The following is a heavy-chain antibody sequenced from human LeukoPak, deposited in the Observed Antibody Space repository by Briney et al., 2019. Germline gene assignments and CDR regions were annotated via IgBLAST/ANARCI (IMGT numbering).Heavy chain of an antibody. D-gene: IGHD1-7*01. CDR2: IFPSGGEI. CDR1: GFTFSTFA. V-gene: IGHV3-23*01. CDR3: AKGRRAPLVGTITKSWIDY. J-gene: IGHJ4*02. Sequence: GGSLRLSCAASGFTFSTFAMIWVRQPPGKGLEWVSSIFPSGGEIHYADSVKGRFTISRDNSKNTLYLQMNSLRAEDTAVYYCAKGRRAPLVGTITKSWIDYWGQGTLVTVSS.